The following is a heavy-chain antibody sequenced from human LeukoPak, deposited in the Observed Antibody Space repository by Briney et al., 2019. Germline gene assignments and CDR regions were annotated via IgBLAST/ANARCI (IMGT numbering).Heavy chain of an antibody. CDR1: GYTFTSYD. CDR3: ARAPMVRGVITTRYNWFDP. Sequence: ASVKVSCKASGYTFTSYDINWVRQATGQGLEWMGWMNPNSGNTGYAQKLQGRVTMTRNTSISTAYMELSSLRSEDTAVYYCARAPMVRGVITTRYNWFDPWGQGTLVTVSS. CDR2: MNPNSGNT. V-gene: IGHV1-8*01. D-gene: IGHD3-10*01. J-gene: IGHJ5*02.